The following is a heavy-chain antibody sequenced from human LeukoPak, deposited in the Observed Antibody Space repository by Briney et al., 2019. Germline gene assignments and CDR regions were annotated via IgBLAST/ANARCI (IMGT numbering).Heavy chain of an antibody. CDR3: ARHASLAAADFF. D-gene: IGHD6-13*01. V-gene: IGHV4-39*01. CDR2: IYYSGST. J-gene: IGHJ4*02. CDR1: GGSISSSSYS. Sequence: SETLSLTCTVSGGSISSSSYSWGWIRQPPGKGLEWIGSIYYSGSTYYNPSLKSRVTISVDTSKNQFSLKLSSVTAADTAVYYCARHASLAAADFFWGQGTLVTVSS.